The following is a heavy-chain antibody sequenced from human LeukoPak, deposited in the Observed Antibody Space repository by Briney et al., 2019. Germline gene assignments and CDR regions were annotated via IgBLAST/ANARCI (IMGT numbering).Heavy chain of an antibody. J-gene: IGHJ6*02. CDR2: IYPGDSDT. CDR3: ARALITTWTYYYYGMDV. D-gene: IGHD3-22*01. V-gene: IGHV5-51*01. Sequence: GESLKISCQASGYSFTNYWIGWARQMPGKGLEWMGIIYPGDSDTRYSPSFQGQVTFSVDKSVSTAYLQWSSLRASDTAMYFCARALITTWTYYYYGMDVWGQGTTVTVSS. CDR1: GYSFTNYW.